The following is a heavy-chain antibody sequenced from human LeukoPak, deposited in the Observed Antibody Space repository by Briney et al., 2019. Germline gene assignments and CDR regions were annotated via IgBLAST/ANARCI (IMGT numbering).Heavy chain of an antibody. CDR3: AGGDSSGYYPIDY. CDR1: GFTFSRHS. CDR2: ISSSGSTI. Sequence: QPGGSLRLSCVGSGFTFSRHSMNWVRQAPGKGLEWVSYISSSGSTIYYADSVKGRFTISRDNAKNSLYLQMNSLRAEDTAVYYCAGGDSSGYYPIDYWGRGTLVTVSS. D-gene: IGHD3-22*01. V-gene: IGHV3-48*04. J-gene: IGHJ4*02.